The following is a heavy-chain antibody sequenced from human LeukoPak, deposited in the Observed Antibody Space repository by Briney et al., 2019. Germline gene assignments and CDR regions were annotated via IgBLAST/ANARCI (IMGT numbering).Heavy chain of an antibody. Sequence: SETLSLTCTVSGGSISSYYWSWIRQPAGKGLEWIGRIYTSGSTNYNPSLKSRVTMSVDTSKNQFSLKLSSVTAADTAVYYCARDQSYITMVRGVIVPHYYYYMDVWGKGTTVTVSS. CDR2: IYTSGST. D-gene: IGHD3-10*01. J-gene: IGHJ6*03. V-gene: IGHV4-4*07. CDR3: ARDQSYITMVRGVIVPHYYYYMDV. CDR1: GGSISSYY.